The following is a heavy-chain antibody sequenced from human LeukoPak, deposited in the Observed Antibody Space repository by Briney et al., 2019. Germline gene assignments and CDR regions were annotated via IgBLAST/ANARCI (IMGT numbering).Heavy chain of an antibody. CDR1: GFTFSSYA. D-gene: IGHD3-10*01. CDR3: AKPYYYGSGSYFNFDY. J-gene: IGHJ4*02. CDR2: ISGSGGST. Sequence: PGGSLRLSCAASGFTFSSYAMSWVRQAPGKGLEGGSGISGSGGSTNYADAVKGRFTISRDNSTNTLYLQMNSLRAEDTAVYYCAKPYYYGSGSYFNFDYWGQGTLVTVSS. V-gene: IGHV3-23*01.